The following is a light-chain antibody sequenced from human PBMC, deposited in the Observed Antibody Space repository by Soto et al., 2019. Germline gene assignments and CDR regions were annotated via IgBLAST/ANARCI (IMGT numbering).Light chain of an antibody. Sequence: EIVMTQSPLSLPVSAGEPASISCRSSQSLLQSNGYNYLDWYLQRPGQSPQLLIYLGSNRATGVPDRFSGSGSGTDFTLKISRVEAEDVGVYYCMQAQQNPRTFGQGTKVDIK. J-gene: IGKJ1*01. CDR1: QSLLQSNGYNY. CDR2: LGS. CDR3: MQAQQNPRT. V-gene: IGKV2-28*01.